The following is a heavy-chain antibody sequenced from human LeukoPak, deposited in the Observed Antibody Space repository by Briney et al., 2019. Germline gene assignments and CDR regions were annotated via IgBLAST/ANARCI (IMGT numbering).Heavy chain of an antibody. Sequence: GGSLRLSCAASGFTFDDYAMHWVRQAPGKGLEWVSGISWNSGSIGYADSVKGRFTISRDNAKNSLYLQMNSLRAEDTAWYYCAKDYGDYGSVGAFDYWGQGTLVTVSS. CDR3: AKDYGDYGSVGAFDY. CDR1: GFTFDDYA. CDR2: ISWNSGSI. V-gene: IGHV3-9*01. D-gene: IGHD4-17*01. J-gene: IGHJ4*02.